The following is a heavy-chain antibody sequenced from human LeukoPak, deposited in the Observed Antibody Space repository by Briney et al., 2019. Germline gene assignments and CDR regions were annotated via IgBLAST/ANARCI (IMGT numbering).Heavy chain of an antibody. CDR2: IYYSGST. D-gene: IGHD1-26*01. Sequence: SETLSLTCTVSGGSISNYYWSWIRQPPGKGLEWIGYIYYSGSTNYNPSLKSRVAISVDTSKNQLSLKLTSVTAADTAVYYCARTWEWELHYSFDYWGQGTLVTVSS. J-gene: IGHJ4*02. V-gene: IGHV4-59*01. CDR1: GGSISNYY. CDR3: ARTWEWELHYSFDY.